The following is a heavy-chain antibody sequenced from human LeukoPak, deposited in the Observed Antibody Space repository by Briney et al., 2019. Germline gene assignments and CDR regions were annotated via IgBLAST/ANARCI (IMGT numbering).Heavy chain of an antibody. CDR3: ARRGQTYYDFWSGYPSRKNAFDI. Sequence: PSETLSLTCTVSGGSISSSSYYWGWIRQPPGKGLECFGGIDYSGSTYYKPSLKSRVTISVDTSKNQFSLKLSSVTAADTAVYYCARRGQTYYDFWSGYPSRKNAFDIWGQGTMVTVSS. J-gene: IGHJ3*02. CDR1: GGSISSSSYY. CDR2: IDYSGST. V-gene: IGHV4-39*01. D-gene: IGHD3-3*01.